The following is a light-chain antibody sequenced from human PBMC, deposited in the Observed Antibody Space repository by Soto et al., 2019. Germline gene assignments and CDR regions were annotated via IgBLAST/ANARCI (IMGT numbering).Light chain of an antibody. CDR2: SDT. Sequence: SSELTQPPSVSVAPGKTASISCGGNNIGSKGVHWYQQKPGQAPVLVIYSDTDLPPVIPERFSGSNSANLATLTIRRVEAGHEADYYCQVWDSGSAHVVFGGGTQLTVL. CDR3: QVWDSGSAHVV. J-gene: IGLJ2*01. V-gene: IGLV3-21*04. CDR1: NIGSKG.